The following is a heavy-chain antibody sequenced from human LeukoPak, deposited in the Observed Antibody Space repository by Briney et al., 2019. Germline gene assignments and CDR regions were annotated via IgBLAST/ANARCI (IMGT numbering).Heavy chain of an antibody. V-gene: IGHV1-18*01. Sequence: EASVKVSCKASGYTFTNYGISWVRQAPGQGLEWMGWISAYNGNTNYAQKLQGRGTMTTDTSTSTAYMELRNLRSDGTAVYYCARDRGKAVTVFDYWGQGTLVPVSS. CDR1: GYTFTNYG. D-gene: IGHD4-17*01. CDR2: ISAYNGNT. J-gene: IGHJ4*02. CDR3: ARDRGKAVTVFDY.